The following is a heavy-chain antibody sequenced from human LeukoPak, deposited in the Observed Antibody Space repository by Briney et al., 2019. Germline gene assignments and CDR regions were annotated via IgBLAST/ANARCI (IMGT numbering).Heavy chain of an antibody. CDR2: ISSSGGVI. V-gene: IGHV3-48*03. CDR1: GFTFSSYE. D-gene: IGHD5-12*01. CDR3: ARGYSRQQSLSFDY. Sequence: GGSLRLSCAASGFTFSSYEMNWVRQAPGKGLEWVSYISSSGGVIFDADSVKGRFTISRDNSKNSLYLQMNSLRVEDTAVYYCARGYSRQQSLSFDYWGQGNLVTVSS. J-gene: IGHJ4*02.